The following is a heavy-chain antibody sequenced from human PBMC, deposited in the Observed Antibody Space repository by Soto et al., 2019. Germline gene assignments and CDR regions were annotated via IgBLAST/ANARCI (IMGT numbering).Heavy chain of an antibody. J-gene: IGHJ3*02. V-gene: IGHV1-69*08. CDR2: IIPILGIA. CDR3: ARDQTIFGVGSIPHAFDI. D-gene: IGHD3-3*01. Sequence: QVQLVQSGAEVKKPGSSVKVSCKASGGTFSSYTISWVRQAPGQGLEWMGRIIPILGIANYAQKFQGRVTITADKSTSTAYMELSSLRAEDPAVYYCARDQTIFGVGSIPHAFDIWGQGTMVTVSS. CDR1: GGTFSSYT.